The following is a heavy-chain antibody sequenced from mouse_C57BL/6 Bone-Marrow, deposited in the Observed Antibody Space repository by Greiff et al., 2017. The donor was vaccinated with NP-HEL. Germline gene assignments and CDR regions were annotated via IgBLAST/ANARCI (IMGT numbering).Heavy chain of an antibody. V-gene: IGHV2-5*01. CDR2: IWRGGST. J-gene: IGHJ4*01. D-gene: IGHD1-1*01. Sequence: VQLQQSGPGLVQPSQSLSITCTVSGFSLTSYGVHWVRQSPGKGLEWLGVIWRGGSTDYNAAFMSRLSITQDNSKSQVFFKMNSLQADDTAIYYCAKNHYGSSPMDYWGQGTSVTVSS. CDR1: GFSLTSYG. CDR3: AKNHYGSSPMDY.